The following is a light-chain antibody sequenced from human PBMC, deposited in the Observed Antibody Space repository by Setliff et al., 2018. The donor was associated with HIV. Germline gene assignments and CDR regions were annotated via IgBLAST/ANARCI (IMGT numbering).Light chain of an antibody. Sequence: QSALAQPASVSGSPGQSITISCTGISSDVGTYNFVSWYQQHPVKAPKLMIYDVSNRPSGVSNRFSGSKSGTSASLAISGLQSEDEADYYCAAWDDSLNGLYVFGTGTKVTVL. J-gene: IGLJ1*01. V-gene: IGLV2-14*03. CDR2: DVS. CDR1: SSDVGTYNF. CDR3: AAWDDSLNGLYV.